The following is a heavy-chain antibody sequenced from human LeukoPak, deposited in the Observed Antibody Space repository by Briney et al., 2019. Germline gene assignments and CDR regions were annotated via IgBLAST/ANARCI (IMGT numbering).Heavy chain of an antibody. CDR2: ISYDGSNK. J-gene: IGHJ4*02. CDR3: AKARHSSSWYYFDY. V-gene: IGHV3-30*18. D-gene: IGHD6-13*01. CDR1: GFTFSSYG. Sequence: PGGSLRLSCAASGFTFSSYGMHWVRQAPGKGLEWVAVISYDGSNKYYADSVKGRFTISRYNSKNTLYLQMNSLRAEDTAVYYCAKARHSSSWYYFDYWGQGTLVTVSS.